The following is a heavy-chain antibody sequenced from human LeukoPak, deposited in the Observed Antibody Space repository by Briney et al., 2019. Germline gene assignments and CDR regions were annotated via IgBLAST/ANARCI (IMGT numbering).Heavy chain of an antibody. CDR1: GYTLTGYY. V-gene: IGHV1-2*02. CDR3: ARDRVGSGWPRPYYFEV. CDR2: INPNTGAT. D-gene: IGHD6-19*01. Sequence: APVKVSCKASGYTLTGYYLHWVRQAPGQGLEWMGWINPNTGATHSAQKFQGRITMTRDSSISTAYVDLSRLRSDDTAVYYCARDRVGSGWPRPYYFEVWGQGTLVTVSS. J-gene: IGHJ4*02.